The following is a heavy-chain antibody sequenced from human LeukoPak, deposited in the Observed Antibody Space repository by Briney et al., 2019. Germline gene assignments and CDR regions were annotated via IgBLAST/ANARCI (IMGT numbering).Heavy chain of an antibody. V-gene: IGHV3-23*01. CDR1: GFTFNSYA. D-gene: IGHD3-22*01. J-gene: IGHJ5*02. CDR2: ISGSGGTT. Sequence: GGPLRLSCAGFGFTFNSYAMTWVRQAPGKGLKWISGISGSGGTTYYADSVKGRFTISRDNFNNTLYLQMNSMRVEDTALYFCAKGVVDYYDSSGYYPSDLWGQGTLVTVSS. CDR3: AKGVVDYYDSSGYYPSDL.